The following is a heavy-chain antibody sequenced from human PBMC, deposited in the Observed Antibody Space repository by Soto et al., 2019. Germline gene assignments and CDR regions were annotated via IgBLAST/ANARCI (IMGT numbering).Heavy chain of an antibody. CDR1: GGSFSCYY. V-gene: IGHV4-34*01. D-gene: IGHD3-10*01. CDR3: ARGITMVRGVPIYGMDV. CDR2: INHSGST. Sequence: SETLSLTCAVYGGSFSCYYWNWIRQPPGKGLEWIGEINHSGSTNYNPSLKSRVTVSLDTSTSKNQFSLKLRTVTAADTAVYYCARGITMVRGVPIYGMDVWGQGTTVTVSS. J-gene: IGHJ6*02.